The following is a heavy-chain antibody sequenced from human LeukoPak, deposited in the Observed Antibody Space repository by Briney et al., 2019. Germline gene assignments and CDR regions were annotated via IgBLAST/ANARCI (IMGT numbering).Heavy chain of an antibody. V-gene: IGHV4-61*01. Sequence: PSETLSLTCTVSGGSISSGSYYWSWIRQPPGKGLEWIGYIYYSGSTNYNPSLKSRVTISVDTSKNQFSLKLSSVTAADTAVYYCARVTDYVLGYYFDYWGQGTLVTVSS. CDR3: ARVTDYVLGYYFDY. CDR2: IYYSGST. CDR1: GGSISSGSYY. J-gene: IGHJ4*02. D-gene: IGHD4-17*01.